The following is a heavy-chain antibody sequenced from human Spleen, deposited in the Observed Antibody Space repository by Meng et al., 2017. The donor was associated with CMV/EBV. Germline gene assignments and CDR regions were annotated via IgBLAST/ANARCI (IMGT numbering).Heavy chain of an antibody. D-gene: IGHD1-1*01. CDR1: GYTFSSYG. CDR3: ARGRSSNIYNDAFDM. CDR2: INPYNDNM. Sequence: SGYTFSSYGINWVRQAPGQGLEWMGWINPYNDNMNYAQSLQGRVTMTTDTSTGTAYMELRSLRSDDTAVYYCARGRSSNIYNDAFDMWGQGTMVTVSS. J-gene: IGHJ3*02. V-gene: IGHV1-18*01.